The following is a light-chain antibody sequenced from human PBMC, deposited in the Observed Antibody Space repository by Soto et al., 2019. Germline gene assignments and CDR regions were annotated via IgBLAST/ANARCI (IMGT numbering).Light chain of an antibody. CDR2: GVS. Sequence: IRMTQSPSSLSASPGDRVTITCRASQGLNSYLAWFQQKPGKAPKLLVYGVSTLQSGVPSRFSGSGSGTDFTLTISYLQSDDFATYYCQQYFNYPYTFGQGTKVDIK. V-gene: IGKV1-8*01. CDR1: QGLNSY. CDR3: QQYFNYPYT. J-gene: IGKJ2*01.